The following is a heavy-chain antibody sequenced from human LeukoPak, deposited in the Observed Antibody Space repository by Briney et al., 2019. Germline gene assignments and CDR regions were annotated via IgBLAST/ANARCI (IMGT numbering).Heavy chain of an antibody. Sequence: PGGSLRLSCAASGFTFSDYAMHWVRQAPGKGLEWVAVISYDGSNKYYADSVKGRFTISRDNSKNTLYLQMNSLRAEDTAVYYCARESIVVIAHYFDDWGQGTLVTVSS. CDR1: GFTFSDYA. CDR2: ISYDGSNK. V-gene: IGHV3-30*04. J-gene: IGHJ4*02. CDR3: ARESIVVIAHYFDD. D-gene: IGHD3-22*01.